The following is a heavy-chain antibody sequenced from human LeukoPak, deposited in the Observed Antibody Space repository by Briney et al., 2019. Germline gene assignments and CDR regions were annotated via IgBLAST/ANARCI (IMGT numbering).Heavy chain of an antibody. Sequence: GGSLRLSCAASGFTVSSNYMSWVRQAPGKVLKRVSVIYRGGNTYYADSVKGRFTISRDSSKNTLYLQMNSLRAEDTAVYYCARGRYNGHDPFYYFDYWGQGTLVTVSS. V-gene: IGHV3-53*01. CDR2: IYRGGNT. D-gene: IGHD5-12*01. CDR1: GFTVSSNY. CDR3: ARGRYNGHDPFYYFDY. J-gene: IGHJ4*02.